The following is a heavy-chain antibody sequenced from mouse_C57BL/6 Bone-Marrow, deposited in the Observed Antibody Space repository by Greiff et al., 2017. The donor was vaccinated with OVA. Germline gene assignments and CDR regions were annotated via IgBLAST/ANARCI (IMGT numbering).Heavy chain of an antibody. CDR3: ERNWPWFAD. J-gene: IGHJ3*01. V-gene: IGHV5-4*03. CDR2: ISDGGSYT. D-gene: IGHD4-1*01. Sequence: EVKLMESGGGLVKPGGSLKLSCAASGFTFSSYAMSWVRQTPEKRLEWVATISDGGSYTYYPDNVKGRFTISRDNAKNNLYLQMSHLKSEDTAMYYCERNWPWFADWGKGTLVTVSA. CDR1: GFTFSSYA.